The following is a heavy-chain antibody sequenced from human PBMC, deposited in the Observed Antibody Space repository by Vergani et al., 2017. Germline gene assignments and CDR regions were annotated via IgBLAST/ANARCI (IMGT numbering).Heavy chain of an antibody. Sequence: QAQLQESGPGLVKPSETLSLTCHVFGVSVTDYNCNWIRQAPGKGLEWIGSLSTTGGATHARHNPSLKSRVSISVDTSKSQFSLRLTYVTAADSAIYYWAGDTHSWQRADRWGQGLLVSVSS. CDR1: GVSVTDYN. CDR2: LSTTGGA. D-gene: IGHD6-13*01. J-gene: IGHJ5*02. V-gene: IGHV4-59*02. CDR3: AGDTHSWQRADR.